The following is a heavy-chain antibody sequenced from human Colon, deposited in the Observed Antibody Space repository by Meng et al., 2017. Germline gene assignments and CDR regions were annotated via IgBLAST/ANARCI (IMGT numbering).Heavy chain of an antibody. CDR3: VRQGMTSYSWGY. V-gene: IGHV4-61*01. CDR2: ISQSGTT. J-gene: IGHJ4*02. D-gene: IGHD3-9*01. CDR1: GVSVKSGIYY. Sequence: HVQLEESGPGRVGPLETLSLTCNVSGVSVKSGIYYWNWIRQPPGKTLEWIGEISQSGTTYYNPSLKSRVTKTGDWSKNQFSLNLNSVTAADTALYYCVRQGMTSYSWGYWGQGTLVTVSS.